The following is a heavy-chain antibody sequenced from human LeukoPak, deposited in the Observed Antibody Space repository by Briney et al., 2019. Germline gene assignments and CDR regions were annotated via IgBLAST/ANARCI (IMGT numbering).Heavy chain of an antibody. CDR3: ARARTHFRYCSSTSCPNWFDP. CDR1: GGSFSGYY. V-gene: IGHV4-34*01. Sequence: SETLSLTCAVYGGSFSGYYWSWIRQPPGKGLEWIGEINHSGSTNYNPSLKSRVTISADTSKNQFSLKLSSVTAADTAVYYCARARTHFRYCSSTSCPNWFDPWGQGTLVTVSS. J-gene: IGHJ5*02. D-gene: IGHD2-2*01. CDR2: INHSGST.